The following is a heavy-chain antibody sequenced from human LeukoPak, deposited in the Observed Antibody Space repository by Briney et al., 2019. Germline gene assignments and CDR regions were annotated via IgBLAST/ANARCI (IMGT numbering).Heavy chain of an antibody. D-gene: IGHD4/OR15-4a*01. CDR1: GASISSGTYS. CDR2: IHYVA. V-gene: IGHV4-39*07. CDR3: ASGVGAGATDY. J-gene: IGHJ4*02. Sequence: SETLSLTCSVSGASISSGTYSWGWIRQSPGKGLEWIASIHYVANSRVTISVDASKNRFSPELSSVTAADTAVYYCASGVGAGATDYWGQGIHVTVSS.